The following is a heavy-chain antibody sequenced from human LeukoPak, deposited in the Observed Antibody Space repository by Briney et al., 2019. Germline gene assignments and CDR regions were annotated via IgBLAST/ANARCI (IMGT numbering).Heavy chain of an antibody. CDR1: GFTFSSYW. CDR3: ASGYRSSTSCYTVGAFDI. V-gene: IGHV3-74*01. CDR2: INSDGSST. D-gene: IGHD2-2*02. Sequence: GGSLRLSCAASGFTFSSYWMHWVRQAPGKGLVWVSRINSDGSSTHYADSVKGRFTISRDNAKNTLYLQMNSLRAEDTAVYYCASGYRSSTSCYTVGAFDIWGQGTMVTVSS. J-gene: IGHJ3*02.